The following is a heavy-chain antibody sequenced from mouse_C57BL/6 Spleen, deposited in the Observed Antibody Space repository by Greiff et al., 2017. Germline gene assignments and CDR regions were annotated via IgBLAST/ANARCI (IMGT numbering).Heavy chain of an antibody. J-gene: IGHJ4*01. CDR1: GYTFTSYW. D-gene: IGHD2-3*01. CDR3: ARPDGSMGAMDY. Sequence: QVQLKQPGAELVKPGASVKLSCKASGYTFTSYWMHWVKQRPGQGLEWIGMIHPNSGSTNYNEKFKSKATLTVDKSASTAYMQLSSLTSEDSAVYYCARPDGSMGAMDYWGQGTSVTVSS. CDR2: IHPNSGST. V-gene: IGHV1-64*01.